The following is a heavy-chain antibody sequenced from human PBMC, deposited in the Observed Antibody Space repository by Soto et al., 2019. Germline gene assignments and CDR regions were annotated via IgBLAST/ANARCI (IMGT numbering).Heavy chain of an antibody. CDR3: ARDLVGSGSGWWRAFDY. CDR2: IYHSGST. J-gene: IGHJ4*02. V-gene: IGHV4-4*02. CDR1: GGSISSSNW. Sequence: QVQLQESGPGLVKPSGTLSLTCAVSGGSISSSNWWSWVRQPPGKGLEWIGEIYHSGSTNYNPSLQSRVTISVDKSKNQFSLKLSSVTAADTAVYYCARDLVGSGSGWWRAFDYWGQGTLVTVSS. D-gene: IGHD6-19*01.